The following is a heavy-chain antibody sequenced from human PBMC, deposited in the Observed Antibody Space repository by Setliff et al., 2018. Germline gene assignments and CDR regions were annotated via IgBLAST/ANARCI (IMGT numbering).Heavy chain of an antibody. D-gene: IGHD5-18*01. CDR2: IFGSGDNT. CDR3: ATMDWIELSRYFKY. V-gene: IGHV3-23*01. CDR1: GFAFSTYR. J-gene: IGHJ4*02. Sequence: PGGSLRLSCAASGFAFSTYRMNWVRQAPGKGLEWVSKIFGSGDNTYYADSVKGRFTISRDNSKNTLYLQMTSLRAEDTAIYFCATMDWIELSRYFKYWGQGSLVTVSS.